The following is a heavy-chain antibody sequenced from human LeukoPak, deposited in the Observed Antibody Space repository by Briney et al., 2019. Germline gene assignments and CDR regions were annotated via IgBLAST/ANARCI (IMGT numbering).Heavy chain of an antibody. CDR3: ARDGGYYYDSSGYYYDFDY. D-gene: IGHD3-22*01. V-gene: IGHV1-8*01. CDR1: GYTFTSYD. CDR2: MNPNSGNT. Sequence: ASVKVSCKASGYTFTSYDINWVRQATGQGLEWMGWMNPNSGNTGYAQKFQGRVTMATDTSTSTAYMELRSLRSDDTAVYYCARDGGYYYDSSGYYYDFDYWGQGTLVTVSS. J-gene: IGHJ4*02.